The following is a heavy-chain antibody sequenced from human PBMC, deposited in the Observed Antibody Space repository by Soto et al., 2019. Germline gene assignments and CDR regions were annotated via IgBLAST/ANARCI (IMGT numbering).Heavy chain of an antibody. J-gene: IGHJ6*02. V-gene: IGHV1-69*01. Sequence: QVQLVQSGAEVKKPGSSVKVSCTASGGTFSSYAISWVRQAPGQGLEWMGGIIPISDTTNYAQKFQGRVTITADESTSTAYMELSSLRSEDTAVYYCARSQGSSTSLEIYYYYYYGMDVGGQGTTVTVSS. CDR1: GGTFSSYA. D-gene: IGHD2-2*01. CDR3: ARSQGSSTSLEIYYYYYYGMDV. CDR2: IIPISDTT.